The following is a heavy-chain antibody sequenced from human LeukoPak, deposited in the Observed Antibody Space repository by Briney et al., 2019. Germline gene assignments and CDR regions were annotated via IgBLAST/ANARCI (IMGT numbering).Heavy chain of an antibody. Sequence: GGSLRLSCAASGFTFSSYAMSWVRQAPGKGLEWVSAISGSGGSTYYADSVKGRFTISRDNSKNTLYPQMNSLRAEDTAVYYCAKHPRITMIVEVDYWGQGTLVTVSS. J-gene: IGHJ4*02. CDR1: GFTFSSYA. CDR2: ISGSGGST. CDR3: AKHPRITMIVEVDY. V-gene: IGHV3-23*01. D-gene: IGHD3-22*01.